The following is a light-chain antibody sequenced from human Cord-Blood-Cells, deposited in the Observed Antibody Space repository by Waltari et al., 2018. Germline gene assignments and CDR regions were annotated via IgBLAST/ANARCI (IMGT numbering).Light chain of an antibody. V-gene: IGKV1-5*03. J-gene: IGKJ2*01. Sequence: DIQMTQSPSPLSASVGDRVPITCRASQSISSWLAWYQQKPGKAPKLLIYKASSLESGVPSRFSGSGSGTEFTLTISSLQPDDFATYYCQQYNSYSTFGQGTKLEIK. CDR3: QQYNSYST. CDR1: QSISSW. CDR2: KAS.